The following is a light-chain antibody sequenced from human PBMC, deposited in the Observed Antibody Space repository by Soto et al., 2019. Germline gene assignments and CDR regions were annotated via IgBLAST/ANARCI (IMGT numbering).Light chain of an antibody. Sequence: QLVLTQSPSASASLGASVKLTCTLSSGHSEYGIAWHQQQPDKGPRYLMKLNRDGSHNKGDGIPDRFSGSNSGTERYLIISSLQSDDEADYYCQTWDTVVVFGGGTKVTVL. CDR1: SGHSEYG. CDR2: LNRDGSH. V-gene: IGLV4-69*01. CDR3: QTWDTVVV. J-gene: IGLJ2*01.